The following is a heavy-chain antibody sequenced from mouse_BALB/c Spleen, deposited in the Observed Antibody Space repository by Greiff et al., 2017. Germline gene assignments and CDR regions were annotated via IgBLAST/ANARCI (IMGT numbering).Heavy chain of an antibody. CDR2: ISYSGST. Sequence: VQLQQSGPSLVKPSQTLSLTCSVTGDSITSGYWNWIRKFPGNKLEYMGYISYSGSTYYNPSLKSRISITRDTSKNQYYLQLNSVTTEDTATYYCARYGRGNYYFDYWGQGTTLTVSS. CDR1: GDSITSGY. D-gene: IGHD2-1*01. V-gene: IGHV3-8*02. CDR3: ARYGRGNYYFDY. J-gene: IGHJ2*01.